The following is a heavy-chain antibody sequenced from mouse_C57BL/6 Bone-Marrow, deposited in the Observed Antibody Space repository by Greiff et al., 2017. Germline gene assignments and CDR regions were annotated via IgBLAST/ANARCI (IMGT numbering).Heavy chain of an antibody. Sequence: VQLQQSGAELVRPGASVKLSCKASGYTFTDYYINWVKQRPGQGLEWIARIYPGSGNTYYNEKFKGKATLTAEKSSSTAYMQLSSLTSEDSAVYFCARGVGLRPLFDYWGQGTTLTVSS. D-gene: IGHD2-4*01. CDR3: ARGVGLRPLFDY. J-gene: IGHJ2*01. CDR2: IYPGSGNT. CDR1: GYTFTDYY. V-gene: IGHV1-76*01.